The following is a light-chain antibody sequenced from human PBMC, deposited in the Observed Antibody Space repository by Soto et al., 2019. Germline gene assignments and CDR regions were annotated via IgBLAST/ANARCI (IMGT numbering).Light chain of an antibody. CDR2: GAS. CDR3: QQYGSSRFT. Sequence: EIVLTQSPGTLSLSPGERATLSCRASQSISSNYLAGYQQKPGQAPRLLVYGASSRATGIPDRFSGSGSGTDFTVTISRLEPEDFAVYYCQQYGSSRFTFGPGTKVDFK. V-gene: IGKV3-20*01. J-gene: IGKJ3*01. CDR1: QSISSNY.